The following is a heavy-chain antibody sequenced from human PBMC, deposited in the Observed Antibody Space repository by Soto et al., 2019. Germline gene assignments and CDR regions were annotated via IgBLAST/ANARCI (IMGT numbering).Heavy chain of an antibody. D-gene: IGHD3-3*01. CDR1: GFTFSSYS. Sequence: GGSLRLSCAASGFTFSSYSMNWVRQAPGKGLEWVSYISSSSSTIYYADSVKGRFTISRDNAKNSLYLQMNSLRDEDTAVYYCARDLRVTYYDFWSGYSNAEYFQHWGQGTLVTVSS. CDR3: ARDLRVTYYDFWSGYSNAEYFQH. CDR2: ISSSSSTI. V-gene: IGHV3-48*02. J-gene: IGHJ1*01.